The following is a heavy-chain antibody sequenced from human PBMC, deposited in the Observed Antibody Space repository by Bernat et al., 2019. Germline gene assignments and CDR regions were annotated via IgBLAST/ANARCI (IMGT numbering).Heavy chain of an antibody. V-gene: IGHV4-39*01. Sequence: QLQLQESGPGLVKPSETLSLTCTVSGGSISSSSYYWGWIRQPPGKGLEWIGSIYYSGSTYYNPSLKSRVTISVDTSKNQFSLKLSSVTAADTAVYYCARHPERITILGVVSPDYYYYYMDVWGKGTTVTVSS. J-gene: IGHJ6*03. D-gene: IGHD3-3*01. CDR2: IYYSGST. CDR1: GGSISSSSYY. CDR3: ARHPERITILGVVSPDYYYYYMDV.